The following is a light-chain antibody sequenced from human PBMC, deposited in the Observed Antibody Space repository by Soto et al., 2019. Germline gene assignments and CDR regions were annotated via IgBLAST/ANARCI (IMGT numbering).Light chain of an antibody. Sequence: DAVLTQSPVSLPVTLGQPASISCRSSQSLVHSDGNTYLNWFQQRPGQSPRRLLYRVSNRDTGVPDKISGRGSGTYFTLEISRVEAEDIGVYYCMQFTHWPWTFGQGTKVEI. CDR2: RVS. J-gene: IGKJ1*01. CDR3: MQFTHWPWT. CDR1: QSLVHSDGNTY. V-gene: IGKV2-30*02.